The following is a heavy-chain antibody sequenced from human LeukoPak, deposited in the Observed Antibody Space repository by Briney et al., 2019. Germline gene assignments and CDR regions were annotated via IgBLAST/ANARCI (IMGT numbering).Heavy chain of an antibody. CDR1: GGSISSYY. CDR2: IYYSGST. CDR3: AGQDFWSGYLGLCYFDY. V-gene: IGHV4-59*08. Sequence: SETLSLTCTVSGGSISSYYWSWIRQPPGKGLEWIGYIYYSGSTNYNPSLKSRVTISVDTSKNQFSLKLSSVTAADTAVYYCAGQDFWSGYLGLCYFDYWGQGTLVTVSS. J-gene: IGHJ4*02. D-gene: IGHD3-3*01.